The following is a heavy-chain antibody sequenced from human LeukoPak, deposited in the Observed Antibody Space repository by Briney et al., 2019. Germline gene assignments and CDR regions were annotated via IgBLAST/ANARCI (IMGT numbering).Heavy chain of an antibody. V-gene: IGHV4-59*12. CDR2: IYYSGST. D-gene: IGHD5-24*01. Sequence: PSETLSLTCTVSGGSISSYYWSWIRQPPGKGLEWIGYIYYSGSTNYNPSLKSRVTISVDTSKNQFSLKLSSVTAADTAVYYCARFSGMATSDYWGQGTLVIVSS. CDR3: ARFSGMATSDY. J-gene: IGHJ4*02. CDR1: GGSISSYY.